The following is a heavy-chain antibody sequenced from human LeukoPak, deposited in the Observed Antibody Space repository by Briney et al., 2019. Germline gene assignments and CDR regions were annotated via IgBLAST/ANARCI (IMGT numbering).Heavy chain of an antibody. Sequence: SETLSLACTVSGGSIGSGYWTWIRQPPGKGLEYIGYIYYTGGTNYNPSLKSRVTISVDTSKNQFSLKLSSVTAADTAVYFCAKYGNSGWVIDNWGQGTLVTVSS. V-gene: IGHV4-59*08. CDR2: IYYTGGT. CDR1: GGSIGSGY. J-gene: IGHJ4*02. CDR3: AKYGNSGWVIDN. D-gene: IGHD6-19*01.